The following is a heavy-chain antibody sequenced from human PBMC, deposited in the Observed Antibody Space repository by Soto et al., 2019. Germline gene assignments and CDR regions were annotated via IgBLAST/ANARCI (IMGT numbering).Heavy chain of an antibody. J-gene: IGHJ3*02. D-gene: IGHD3-10*01. Sequence: ASVKLSCKASGYTFTSYCISWVRQAPGQGLEWMGWISAYNGNTNYAQKLQRRVTMTTDTSTSTAYMELSRLRSDDTAVYYCAMQSGASDAFDIWGQGTMVTVSS. V-gene: IGHV1-18*01. CDR3: AMQSGASDAFDI. CDR2: ISAYNGNT. CDR1: GYTFTSYC.